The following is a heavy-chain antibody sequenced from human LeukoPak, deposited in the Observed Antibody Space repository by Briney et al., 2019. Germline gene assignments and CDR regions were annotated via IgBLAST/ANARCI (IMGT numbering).Heavy chain of an antibody. D-gene: IGHD6-13*01. J-gene: IGHJ4*02. V-gene: IGHV3-66*01. CDR2: IYSGGST. Sequence: LPGGSLRLSCAASGFTVSSNYMSWVRQAPGKGLEWVSVIYSGGSTYYADSVKGRFTISRDNSKNTLYLQMNSLRAEDTAVYYCARDHSTARIAAAAYWGQGTLVTVSS. CDR3: ARDHSTARIAAAAY. CDR1: GFTVSSNY.